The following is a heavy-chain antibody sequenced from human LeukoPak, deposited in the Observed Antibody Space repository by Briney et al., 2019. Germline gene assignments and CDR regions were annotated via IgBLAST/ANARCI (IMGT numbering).Heavy chain of an antibody. D-gene: IGHD3-9*01. Sequence: SETLSLTCTVSGGSISSNYCWGWIRQPPGKGLEWIVSFFYSGSTYYNPSLKSRVTISVDTSKNQFSLRLSSVTAADTADYYCARARGRYIDFLDYWGQGTLITVSS. CDR2: FFYSGST. J-gene: IGHJ4*02. CDR3: ARARGRYIDFLDY. V-gene: IGHV4-39*02. CDR1: GGSISSNYC.